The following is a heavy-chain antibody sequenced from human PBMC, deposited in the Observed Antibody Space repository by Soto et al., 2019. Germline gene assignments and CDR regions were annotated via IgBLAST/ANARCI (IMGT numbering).Heavy chain of an antibody. CDR2: ISSDGTET. V-gene: IGHV3-7*01. J-gene: IGHJ4*02. Sequence: RLSCAASGITFSISWMNWVRQAPVKGLEWVAYISSDGTETHYVDSVRGRFTISRDNAKNSLFLQMNSLRVEDTAVYYCARKPRLFDSGGQRTLVTGSP. CDR1: GITFSISW. D-gene: IGHD6-6*01. CDR3: ARKPRLFDS.